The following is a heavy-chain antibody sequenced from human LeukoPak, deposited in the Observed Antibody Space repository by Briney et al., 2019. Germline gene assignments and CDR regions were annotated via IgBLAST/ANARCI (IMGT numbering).Heavy chain of an antibody. CDR3: ARGGYYDSSGPHAFDI. CDR2: IIPIFGTA. Sequence: GASVKVSCKASGGTFSSYAISWVRQAPGQGLEWMGGIIPIFGTANYAQKFQGRVTITADESTSTAYMELSSLRSEDTAVYYCARGGYYDSSGPHAFDIWGQGTMVTVPS. V-gene: IGHV1-69*13. J-gene: IGHJ3*02. CDR1: GGTFSSYA. D-gene: IGHD3-22*01.